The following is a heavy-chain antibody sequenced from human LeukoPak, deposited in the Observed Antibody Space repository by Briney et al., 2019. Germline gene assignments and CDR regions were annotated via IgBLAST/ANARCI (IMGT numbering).Heavy chain of an antibody. CDR2: IYTSGST. CDR3: ARDRPVRWRGTFGEAFEI. V-gene: IGHV4-4*07. Sequence: SSETLSLTCTVSGGSISSYYWSWIRQPAGKGLEWIGRIYTSGSTNYNPSLKSRVTMSVDTSKNQFSLKLRSVTAADTAIYYCARDRPVRWRGTFGEAFEIWGQGTVVTVSS. J-gene: IGHJ3*02. CDR1: GGSISSYY. D-gene: IGHD3-10*01.